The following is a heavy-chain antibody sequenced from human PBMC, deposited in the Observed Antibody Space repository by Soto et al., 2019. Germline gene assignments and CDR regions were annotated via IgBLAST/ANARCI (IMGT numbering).Heavy chain of an antibody. CDR3: ARGFSHGWFDP. Sequence: ASVKVSCKASGGTFSSYTISWVRQAPGQGLEWMGRIIPILGIANYAQKFQGRVTITADKSTSTAYMELSSLRSEDTAVYYCARGFSHGWFDPWGQGTLVTVSS. CDR1: GGTFSSYT. CDR2: IIPILGIA. V-gene: IGHV1-69*02. J-gene: IGHJ5*02.